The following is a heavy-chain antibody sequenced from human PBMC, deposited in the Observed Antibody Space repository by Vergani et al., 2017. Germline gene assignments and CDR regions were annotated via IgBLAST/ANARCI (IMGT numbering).Heavy chain of an antibody. CDR2: ISGSGGST. CDR3: AKVRSGSYLGDWFDP. Sequence: EVQLLESGGGLVQPGGSLRLSCAASGFTFSSYAMSWVRQAPGKGLEWVSAISGSGGSTYYADSVKGRFTIARDNSKNTLYLQMNSLRAEDTAVYYCAKVRSGSYLGDWFDPWGQGTLVTVSS. V-gene: IGHV3-23*01. D-gene: IGHD1-26*01. CDR1: GFTFSSYA. J-gene: IGHJ5*02.